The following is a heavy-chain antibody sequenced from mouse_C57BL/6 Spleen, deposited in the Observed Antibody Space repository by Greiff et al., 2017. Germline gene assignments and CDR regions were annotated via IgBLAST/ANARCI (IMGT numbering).Heavy chain of an antibody. J-gene: IGHJ1*03. CDR2: IDPSDSYT. D-gene: IGHD2-5*01. V-gene: IGHV1-50*01. Sequence: VQLQQPGAELVKPGASVKLSCKASGYTFTSYWMQWVKQRPGQGLEWIGEIDPSDSYTNYNQKFKGKATLTVDTSSSTAYMQLSSLTSEDSAVYYWARSGSNYGYFDVWGTGTTVTVSS. CDR1: GYTFTSYW. CDR3: ARSGSNYGYFDV.